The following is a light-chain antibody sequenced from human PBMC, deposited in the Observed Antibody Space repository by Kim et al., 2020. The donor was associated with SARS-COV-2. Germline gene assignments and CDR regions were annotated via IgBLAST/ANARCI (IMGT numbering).Light chain of an antibody. J-gene: IGLJ2*01. CDR1: NIGSKS. V-gene: IGLV3-21*04. CDR2: YDS. CDR3: QVWDSSSDHVV. Sequence: APGKTARITWVGNNIGSKSVHWYQQKPGQAPGLVIYYDSDRPSGIPERFSGSNSGNTATLTISRVEAGDEADYYCQVWDSSSDHVVFGGGTKLTVL.